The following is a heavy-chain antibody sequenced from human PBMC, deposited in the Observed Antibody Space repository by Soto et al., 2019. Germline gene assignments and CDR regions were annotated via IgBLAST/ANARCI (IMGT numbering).Heavy chain of an antibody. V-gene: IGHV4-31*03. D-gene: IGHD2-2*01. CDR1: GGSISSGGYY. J-gene: IGHJ4*02. CDR2: IYYSGST. Sequence: QVQLQESGPGLVKPSETLSLTCTVSGGSISSGGYYWSWIRQHPGKDLEWIGYIYYSGSTYYNPSLKRRVTISVDTSKNQFSLKLSSVTAADTAVYYCARGRSSTSPYPIGYWGQGTLVTVSS. CDR3: ARGRSSTSPYPIGY.